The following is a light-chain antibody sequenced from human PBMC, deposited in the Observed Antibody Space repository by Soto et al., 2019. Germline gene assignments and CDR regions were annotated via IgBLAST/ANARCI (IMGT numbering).Light chain of an antibody. CDR3: QQYKSYSWT. CDR2: KAS. Sequence: DIQMTQSPSTLSASVGDRVTITCRSSQSISSWLAWYQQKPGKAPRLLLYKASILESGVPSRFSGSASGTEFTLTISSLQPDDFATYYCQQYKSYSWTLGQGTKVEIK. J-gene: IGKJ1*01. V-gene: IGKV1-5*03. CDR1: QSISSW.